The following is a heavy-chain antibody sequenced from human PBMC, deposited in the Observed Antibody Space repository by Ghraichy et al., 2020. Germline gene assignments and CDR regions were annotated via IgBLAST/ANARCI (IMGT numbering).Heavy chain of an antibody. Sequence: GGSLRLSCAASGFTFSIYAMSWVRQAPGKGLEWVSTISGSGGSTYYADSVKGRFTISRDNSKNTLYLQMNSLRPEDTAVYYCAKLPPPTVTHPYYFDYWGQGTLVTVSS. CDR1: GFTFSIYA. CDR2: ISGSGGST. D-gene: IGHD4-17*01. V-gene: IGHV3-23*01. CDR3: AKLPPPTVTHPYYFDY. J-gene: IGHJ4*02.